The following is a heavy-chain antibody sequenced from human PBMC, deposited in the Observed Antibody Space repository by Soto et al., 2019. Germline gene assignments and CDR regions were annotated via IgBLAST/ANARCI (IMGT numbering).Heavy chain of an antibody. CDR3: ARRDSHGYFRYFDN. V-gene: IGHV1-69*06. Sequence: QVQLVQSGAEVKRPGSSVKVSCKASGGTFSSYPISWVRQAPGQGLEWMGGTNGNLGTGNYAQKFRARLTITTDISTTTAYMELSSLTSEDTAVEYCARRDSHGYFRYFDNWGQGTLVTVSS. CDR1: GGTFSSYP. J-gene: IGHJ4*02. CDR2: TNGNLGTG. D-gene: IGHD4-17*01.